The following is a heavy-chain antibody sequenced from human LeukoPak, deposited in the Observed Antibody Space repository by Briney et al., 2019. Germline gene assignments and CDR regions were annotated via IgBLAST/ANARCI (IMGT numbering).Heavy chain of an antibody. V-gene: IGHV4-38-2*01. J-gene: IGHJ4*02. CDR1: GYSLGKNYY. CDR3: ARYDSRGSASTRFDY. CDR2: IYGTGST. Sequence: PSETLSLTCAVSGYSLGKNYYWGWIRQPPGKGLEWIGRIYGTGSTSYNPSLRNRVTMSVDTSKNHFSLKLTSVTAADTAVYYCARYDSRGSASTRFDYWGQGILVTISS. D-gene: IGHD3-16*01.